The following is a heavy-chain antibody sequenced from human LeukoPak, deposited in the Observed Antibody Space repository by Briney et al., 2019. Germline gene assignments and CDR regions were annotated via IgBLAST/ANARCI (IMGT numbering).Heavy chain of an antibody. D-gene: IGHD6-19*01. CDR2: VRFDGSNK. V-gene: IGHV3-30*02. J-gene: IGHJ4*02. CDR1: GFSFSIYG. Sequence: PGGSLRLSCAASGFSFSIYGMYWVRQAPGKGLEWVSFVRFDGSNKYYADSVKGRFTISRDNSKNTLYLQMNSLRAEDTAVYYCAKEAVASIDCWGQGTLVTVSS. CDR3: AKEAVASIDC.